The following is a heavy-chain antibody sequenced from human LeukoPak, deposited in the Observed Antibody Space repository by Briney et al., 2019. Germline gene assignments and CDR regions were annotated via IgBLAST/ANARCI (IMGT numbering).Heavy chain of an antibody. D-gene: IGHD3-3*01. Sequence: PGGSLRLSCAASGFTFSSNSMNWVRQAPGKGLEWVSYISSSSSTIYYADSVKGRFTISRDNAKNTLYLQLRSLRAEDTAVYYCAKDQYIRGFIGGSWFDYWGQGILVTVSS. CDR3: AKDQYIRGFIGGSWFDY. CDR1: GFTFSSNS. CDR2: ISSSSSTI. J-gene: IGHJ4*02. V-gene: IGHV3-48*01.